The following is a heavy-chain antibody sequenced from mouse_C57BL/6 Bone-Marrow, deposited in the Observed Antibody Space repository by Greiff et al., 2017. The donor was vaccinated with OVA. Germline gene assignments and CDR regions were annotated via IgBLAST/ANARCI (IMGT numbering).Heavy chain of an antibody. CDR1: GYTFTDYY. V-gene: IGHV1-76*01. Sequence: QVQLQQSGAELVRPGASVKLSCKASGYTFTDYYINWVKQRPGQGLEWIARIYPGSGNTYYNEKFKGKATLTAEKSSSTAYMQLSSLTSEDSAVYFCARAHCDVWGTGTTVTVSS. CDR3: ARAHCDV. CDR2: IYPGSGNT. J-gene: IGHJ1*03.